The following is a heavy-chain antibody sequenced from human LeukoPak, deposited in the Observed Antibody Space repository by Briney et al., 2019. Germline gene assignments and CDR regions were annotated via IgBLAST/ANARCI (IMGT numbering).Heavy chain of an antibody. D-gene: IGHD6-6*01. Sequence: GRSLRLSCAASGFTFSSYAMHWVRQAPGKGLEWVAVISYDGSNKYYADSVKGRFTISRDNSKNTLYLQMNSLRAEDTAVYYCAKDQEYSSSFFDYWGQGTLVTVSS. V-gene: IGHV3-30-3*01. J-gene: IGHJ4*02. CDR3: AKDQEYSSSFFDY. CDR2: ISYDGSNK. CDR1: GFTFSSYA.